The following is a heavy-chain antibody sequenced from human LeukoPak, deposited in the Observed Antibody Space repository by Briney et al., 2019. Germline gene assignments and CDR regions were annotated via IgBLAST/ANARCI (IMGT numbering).Heavy chain of an antibody. J-gene: IGHJ5*02. D-gene: IGHD3-3*01. CDR1: GYTFTSYY. CDR2: INPSGGST. V-gene: IGHV1-46*01. CDR3: ARDFEPAYYDFWSGYYLGNWFDP. Sequence: ASVKVSCKASGYTFTSYYMHWVRQAPGQGLEWMGIINPSGGSTSYAQKFQGRVTMTRDMSTSTVYMGLSSLRSEDTAVYYCARDFEPAYYDFWSGYYLGNWFDPWGQGTLVTVSS.